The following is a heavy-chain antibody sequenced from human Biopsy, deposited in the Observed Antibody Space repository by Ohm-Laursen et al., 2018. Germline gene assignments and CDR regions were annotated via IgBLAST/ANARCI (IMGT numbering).Heavy chain of an antibody. V-gene: IGHV3-72*01. D-gene: IGHD4/OR15-4a*01. CDR2: IRDKASSCTI. Sequence: SLRLSCAASGFTFNDVYMHWVRQAPGKGLEWVGRIRDKASSCTIEYATTVKGRFTISRDDSKNSVYLQVNSLKTEDTAVYYCGSAATFGASHHWPHFWGQGTLVTVSS. CDR3: GSAATFGASHHWPHF. J-gene: IGHJ4*02. CDR1: GFTFNDVY.